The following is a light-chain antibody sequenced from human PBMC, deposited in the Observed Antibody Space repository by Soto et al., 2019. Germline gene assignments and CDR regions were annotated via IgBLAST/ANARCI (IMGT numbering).Light chain of an antibody. CDR2: DVS. Sequence: QSALTQPASVSGSPGQSITISCTGTRSDVGGYNYVSWYQQHPGKAPKLMIYDVSSRPSGVSNRFSGSKSGNTASLTISGLQAEDEADYYCSSYIGSSSYVFGTGTKVTVL. CDR1: RSDVGGYNY. V-gene: IGLV2-14*01. CDR3: SSYIGSSSYV. J-gene: IGLJ1*01.